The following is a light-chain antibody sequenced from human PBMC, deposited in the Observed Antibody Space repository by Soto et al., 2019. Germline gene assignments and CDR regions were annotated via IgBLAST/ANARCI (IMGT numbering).Light chain of an antibody. CDR1: SSEGGGYNY. V-gene: IGLV2-14*01. CDR2: DVS. Sequence: QSVLTQPASVSGSPGQAITISCTGTSSEGGGYNYVSWYQQHPGKAPKLMIYDVSNRPSGVSNRFSGSKSGNTASLTISGLQAEDEADYYCSSYTSSSTSYYVFGTGTRSPS. CDR3: SSYTSSSTSYYV. J-gene: IGLJ1*01.